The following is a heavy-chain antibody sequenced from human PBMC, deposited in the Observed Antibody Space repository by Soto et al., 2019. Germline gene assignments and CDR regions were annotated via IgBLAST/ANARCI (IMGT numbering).Heavy chain of an antibody. CDR1: GFTFSNYG. Sequence: QVQLVESGGGVVQPGRSLRLSCAASGFTFSNYGMHWVRQAPGTGLERVAVISYDGINKYYADSVKGRFTISRDNSKNALYLQMNSLRAEDTAVYYWAKKLSDISGYCEDIDYWGQGTLVTVSS. CDR3: AKKLSDISGYCEDIDY. V-gene: IGHV3-30*18. D-gene: IGHD3-22*01. J-gene: IGHJ4*02. CDR2: ISYDGINK.